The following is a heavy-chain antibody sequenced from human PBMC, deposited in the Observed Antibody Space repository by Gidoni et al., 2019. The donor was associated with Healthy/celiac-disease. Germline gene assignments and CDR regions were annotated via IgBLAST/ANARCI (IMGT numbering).Heavy chain of an antibody. D-gene: IGHD1-26*01. Sequence: EVQLVESGGGLVQPGGSRILSCAASGFTFSSYLMHWVRQAPRKGLVGVSRINSDGSITSYEDSVKGRFTISRDNAKNTLYLQMNSLRAEDTAVYYCARRATYFDYWGQGTLVTVSS. V-gene: IGHV3-74*01. CDR1: GFTFSSYL. CDR3: ARRATYFDY. CDR2: INSDGSIT. J-gene: IGHJ4*02.